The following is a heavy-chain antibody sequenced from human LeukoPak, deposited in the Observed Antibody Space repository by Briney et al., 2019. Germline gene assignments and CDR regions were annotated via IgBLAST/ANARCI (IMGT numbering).Heavy chain of an antibody. Sequence: SETLSLTCTVSGGSTSSYYWSWIRQPPGKGLEWIGYVYYSESTNYNPSLKSRVTMSLDPSRNQFSLKLRSVTAADMAVYYCARLRVYYFDYWGQGTLVTVSS. CDR3: ARLRVYYFDY. V-gene: IGHV4-59*01. CDR2: VYYSEST. CDR1: GGSTSSYY. J-gene: IGHJ4*02.